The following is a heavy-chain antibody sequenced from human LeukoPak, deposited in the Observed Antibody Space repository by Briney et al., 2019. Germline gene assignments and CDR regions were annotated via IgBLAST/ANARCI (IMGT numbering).Heavy chain of an antibody. D-gene: IGHD3-22*01. CDR2: IYYSGST. CDR3: ARDFRGRGYYDY. Sequence: SETLSLTCTVSDGSTSSADYYWSWIRQHPGKGLEWIGYIYYSGSTYYNPSLKSRVTISVDTSKNQFSLKLSSVTAADTAVYYCARDFRGRGYYDYWGQGTLVTVSS. J-gene: IGHJ4*02. CDR1: DGSTSSADYY. V-gene: IGHV4-31*03.